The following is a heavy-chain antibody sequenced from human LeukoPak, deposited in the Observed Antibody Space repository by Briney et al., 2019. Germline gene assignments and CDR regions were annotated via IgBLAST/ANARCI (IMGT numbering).Heavy chain of an antibody. J-gene: IGHJ4*02. CDR3: ARDDFWSGYSR. D-gene: IGHD3-3*01. CDR1: GGTFSSYT. Sequence: SVKVSCKASGGTFSSYTISWVRQAPGQGLEWMGRIIPILGIANYAQKVQGRVTITADKSTSTAYMELSSLRSEDTAVYYCARDDFWSGYSRWGQGTLVTVSS. CDR2: IIPILGIA. V-gene: IGHV1-69*04.